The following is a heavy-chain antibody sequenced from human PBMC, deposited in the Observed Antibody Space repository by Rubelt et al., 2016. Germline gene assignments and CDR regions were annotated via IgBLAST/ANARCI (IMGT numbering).Heavy chain of an antibody. CDR2: IYYSGST. CDR3: ARAYSSSRYYYMDV. V-gene: IGHV4-31*02. Sequence: GLEWIEYIYYSGSTYYNPSLKSRVTISVDTSKNQFSLKLSSVTAADTAVYYCARAYSSSRYYYMDVWGKGTMVTVSS. J-gene: IGHJ6*03. D-gene: IGHD6-6*01.